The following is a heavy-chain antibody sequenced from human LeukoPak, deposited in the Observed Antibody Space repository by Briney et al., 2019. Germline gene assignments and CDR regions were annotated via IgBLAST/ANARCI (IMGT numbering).Heavy chain of an antibody. CDR3: AREDGYCSGGNCYSYFDS. CDR1: GFTFSSSW. D-gene: IGHD2-15*01. CDR2: IKKTGSET. V-gene: IGHV3-7*01. Sequence: GGSLRLSCAASGFTFSSSWMHWVRQAPGKGLEWVAYIKKTGSETYYVDSVRGRFTITRDNARNSVFLQMNSLRAEDTAVYYCAREDGYCSGGNCYSYFDSWGQGTLVTVSS. J-gene: IGHJ4*02.